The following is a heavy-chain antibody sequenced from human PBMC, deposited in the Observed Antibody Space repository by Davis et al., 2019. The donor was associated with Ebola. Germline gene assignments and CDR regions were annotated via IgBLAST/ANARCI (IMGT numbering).Heavy chain of an antibody. J-gene: IGHJ4*02. Sequence: MPGGSLRLSCAVYGGSFSGYYWSWIRQPPGKGLEWIGEINHSGSTNYNPSLKSRVTISVDTSKNQFSLKLSSVTAADTAVYYCARRVGARSGFDYWGQGSLVTVSS. CDR2: INHSGST. V-gene: IGHV4-34*01. CDR3: ARRVGARSGFDY. CDR1: GGSFSGYY. D-gene: IGHD1-26*01.